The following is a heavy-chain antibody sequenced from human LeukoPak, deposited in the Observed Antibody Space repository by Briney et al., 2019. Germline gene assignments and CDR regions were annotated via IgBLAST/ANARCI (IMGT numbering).Heavy chain of an antibody. J-gene: IGHJ4*02. Sequence: SETLSLTCTVSGGSISSYYWSWIRQPPGEGLEWIGYIYYSGSTNYDPSLKSRVTISVDTSKNQFSLKLSSVTAADTAVYYCAVEFLGYGSGSYFDYWGQGTLVTVSS. V-gene: IGHV4-59*01. CDR2: IYYSGST. D-gene: IGHD3-10*01. CDR3: AVEFLGYGSGSYFDY. CDR1: GGSISSYY.